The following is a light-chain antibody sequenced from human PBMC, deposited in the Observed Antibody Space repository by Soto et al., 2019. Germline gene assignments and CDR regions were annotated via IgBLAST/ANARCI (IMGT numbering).Light chain of an antibody. V-gene: IGLV1-44*01. Sequence: QSVLTQPPSASGTPGQSVTISCSGSSSNIGKNTVHWYQKLPRTAPKHLIKNNSQRPSGVPDRFSGSKSGPSASLVISGLQSEDEADYYCAAWEDSLNGVLFGGGTKVTVL. CDR1: SSNIGKNT. CDR3: AAWEDSLNGVL. CDR2: NNS. J-gene: IGLJ2*01.